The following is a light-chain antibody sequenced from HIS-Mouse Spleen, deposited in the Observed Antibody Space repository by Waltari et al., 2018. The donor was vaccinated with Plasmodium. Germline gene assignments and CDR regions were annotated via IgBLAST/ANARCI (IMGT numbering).Light chain of an antibody. V-gene: IGLV8-61*01. CDR1: SGSVSTSYY. Sequence: QTVVTQEPSFSVSPGGTVTLTCGLISGSVSTSYYHSWYQQTPGQAPRTVIYSPTPRSSGVPDRFSGSSLGNKAALTITGAQADDESDYYCVLYMGSGIWVFGGGTKLTVL. CDR3: VLYMGSGIWV. J-gene: IGLJ2*01. CDR2: SPT.